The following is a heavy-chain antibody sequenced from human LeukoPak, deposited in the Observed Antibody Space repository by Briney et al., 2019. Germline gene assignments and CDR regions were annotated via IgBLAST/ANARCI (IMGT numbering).Heavy chain of an antibody. D-gene: IGHD1-1*01. V-gene: IGHV1-2*06. J-gene: IGHJ4*02. CDR2: INPGSGDT. CDR3: ARDLSSTPNWELDH. CDR1: GYTFSGYF. Sequence: APVKVSCKAAGYTFSGYFVHWVRQAPGQGLEWMGRINPGSGDTEFAQKFQGRVTMTRDTSVSTAYMEVSGLTSDDTAIYYCARDLSSTPNWELDHWGQGTLVTVSS.